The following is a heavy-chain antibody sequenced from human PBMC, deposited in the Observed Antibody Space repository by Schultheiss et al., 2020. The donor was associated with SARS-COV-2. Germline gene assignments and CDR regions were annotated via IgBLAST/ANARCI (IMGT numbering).Heavy chain of an antibody. Sequence: QAPGQGLEWMGWINPNSGGTNYAQKFQGWVTMTRDTSISTAYMELSRLRSDDTAVYYCAREHPFWSGYSDYYGMDVWGQGTTVTVSS. CDR3: AREHPFWSGYSDYYGMDV. D-gene: IGHD3-3*01. CDR2: INPNSGGT. J-gene: IGHJ6*02. V-gene: IGHV1-2*04.